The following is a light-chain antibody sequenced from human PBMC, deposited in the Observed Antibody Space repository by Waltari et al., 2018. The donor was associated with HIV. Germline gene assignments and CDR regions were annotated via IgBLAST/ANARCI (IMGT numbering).Light chain of an antibody. Sequence: DIVMTQSPDSLPVSLGQRATITCTSRQNILYNSNNKNYLAWYQQKPGQPPKLLIYWASTRESGVPDRFSGSGSGTDFTLTISSLQAEDVAVYYCQQYYSTPFTFGPGTKAEIK. J-gene: IGKJ3*01. CDR3: QQYYSTPFT. V-gene: IGKV4-1*01. CDR1: QNILYNSNNKNY. CDR2: WAS.